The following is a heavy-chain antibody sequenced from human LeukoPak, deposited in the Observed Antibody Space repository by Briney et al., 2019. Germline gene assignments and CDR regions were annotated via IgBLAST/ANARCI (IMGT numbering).Heavy chain of an antibody. V-gene: IGHV3-64*01. CDR3: AREVAYYDY. D-gene: IGHD2-15*01. J-gene: IGHJ4*02. CDR2: ISSDGGAT. CDR1: GFTFSSYS. Sequence: GGSLRLSCAASGFTFSSYSMNWVRQAPGKGLEYVSAISSDGGATYYANSVRGRFTISRDNSRNTLYLQMGSLRAEDMAMYYCAREVAYYDYWGQGTLVTVSS.